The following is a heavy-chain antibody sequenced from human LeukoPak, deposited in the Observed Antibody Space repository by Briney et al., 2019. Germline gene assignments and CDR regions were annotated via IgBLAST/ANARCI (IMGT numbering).Heavy chain of an antibody. J-gene: IGHJ4*02. CDR3: TTDFTRIAVENY. D-gene: IGHD6-19*01. Sequence: PGGSLRLSCAASGFTFSDAWMSWVRQAPGKGLEWVGRIKSKTDGGTTDYAAPVKGRFTISRDDSKNTLYLQMNSLKTEDTAVYYCTTDFTRIAVENYWGQGTLVTVSS. CDR2: IKSKTDGGTT. CDR1: GFTFSDAW. V-gene: IGHV3-15*01.